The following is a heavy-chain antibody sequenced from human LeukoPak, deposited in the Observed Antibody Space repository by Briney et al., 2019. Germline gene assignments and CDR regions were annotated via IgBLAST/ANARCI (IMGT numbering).Heavy chain of an antibody. J-gene: IGHJ6*02. CDR2: IIPIFGTA. CDR3: ATALLGYCSSTSCYAYYYYGMDV. D-gene: IGHD2-2*01. V-gene: IGHV1-69*13. Sequence: SVKVSCKASGGTFSSYAISWVRQAPGRGLEWMGGIIPIFGTANYAQKFQGRVTITADESTSTAYMELSSLRSEDTAVYYCATALLGYCSSTSCYAYYYYGMDVWGQGTTVTVSS. CDR1: GGTFSSYA.